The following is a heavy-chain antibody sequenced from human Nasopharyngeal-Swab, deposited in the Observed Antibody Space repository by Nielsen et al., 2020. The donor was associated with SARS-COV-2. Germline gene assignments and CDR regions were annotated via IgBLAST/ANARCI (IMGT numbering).Heavy chain of an antibody. J-gene: IGHJ4*02. CDR1: GFTFSDYY. CDR2: ISSSSSYT. CDR3: ARDSAAAGTVFDY. V-gene: IGHV3-11*06. D-gene: IGHD6-13*01. Sequence: GGSLRLSCAASGFTFSDYYMSWIRQAPGKGLEWVSYISSSSSYTDYADSVKGRFTISRDNAKNSLYLQMNSLRAEDTAVYYCARDSAAAGTVFDYWGQGTLVTVSS.